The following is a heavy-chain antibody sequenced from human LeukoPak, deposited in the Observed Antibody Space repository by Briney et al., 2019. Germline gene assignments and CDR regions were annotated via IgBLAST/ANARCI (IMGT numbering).Heavy chain of an antibody. CDR1: GYTFTGYY. CDR2: INANSGST. Sequence: ASVKVSCKASGYTFTGYYMHWVRQAPGQGLEWVGWINANSGSTNYAQKFQGRVTMTRGTSISTAYMELNRLRSDDTAVYYCARDSGITVAGAYYFYTMDVWGQGTTVTVSS. V-gene: IGHV1-2*02. J-gene: IGHJ6*02. CDR3: ARDSGITVAGAYYFYTMDV. D-gene: IGHD6-19*01.